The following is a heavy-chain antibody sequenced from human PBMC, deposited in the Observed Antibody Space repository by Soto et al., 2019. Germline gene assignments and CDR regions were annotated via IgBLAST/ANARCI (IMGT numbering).Heavy chain of an antibody. CDR2: ISPSSGDS. V-gene: IGHV1-8*01. Sequence: GASVKVSCKASGSSFSTHHISWLRQATGQGLEWMGWISPSSGDSGFAHKFMGRVTMTRDTSTNTVYMELASLRSEDTAVYYCARDSRLTLSGVVIAPSYFAKWGQGTLVPVSS. D-gene: IGHD3-3*01. CDR1: GSSFSTHH. J-gene: IGHJ4*02. CDR3: ARDSRLTLSGVVIAPSYFAK.